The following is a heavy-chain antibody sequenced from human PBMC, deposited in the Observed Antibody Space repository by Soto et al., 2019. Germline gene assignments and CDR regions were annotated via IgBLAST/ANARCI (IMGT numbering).Heavy chain of an antibody. J-gene: IGHJ6*04. CDR3: AREHEAFGVVRVV. CDR1: GFTVSSNY. CDR2: IYSGGST. V-gene: IGHV3-53*04. Sequence: GGSLRLSCAASGFTVSSNYMSWVRQAPGKGLEWVSVIYSGGSTYYADSVKGRFTISRHNSKNTLYLQMNSLRAEDTAVYCCAREHEAFGVVRVVWGKGTTVTVSS. D-gene: IGHD3-3*01.